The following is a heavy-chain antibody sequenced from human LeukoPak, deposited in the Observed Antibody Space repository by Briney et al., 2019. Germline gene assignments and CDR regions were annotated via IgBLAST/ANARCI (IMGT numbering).Heavy chain of an antibody. Sequence: SETLSLTCTVSDGSISSSSYYWGWIRQPPGKRLEWIGTIYFDGNTFYNPSLKSRVTISVDMSKNQFSLNLRSVTAADTAIYYCAAENGNFWIGYHYFEDWGQGTPVSVSS. J-gene: IGHJ4*02. CDR3: AAENGNFWIGYHYFED. CDR1: DGSISSSSYY. CDR2: IYFDGNT. V-gene: IGHV4-39*01. D-gene: IGHD3-3*01.